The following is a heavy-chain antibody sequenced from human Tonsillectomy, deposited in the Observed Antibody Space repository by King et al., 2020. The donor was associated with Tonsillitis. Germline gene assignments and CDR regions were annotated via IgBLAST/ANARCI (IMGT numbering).Heavy chain of an antibody. Sequence: LQLQESGPGLVKPSETLSLSCTVSGGSISITNSYWGWIRQPPGKGLEWIGSVYYSGGTYYNPSLKSRVTISVDTSKNQFSLKLTSETAADTAVYYCAGRGGSYGNWGQGNLVTVSS. CDR3: AGRGGSYGN. CDR1: GGSISITNSY. CDR2: VYYSGGT. J-gene: IGHJ4*02. D-gene: IGHD1-26*01. V-gene: IGHV4-39*07.